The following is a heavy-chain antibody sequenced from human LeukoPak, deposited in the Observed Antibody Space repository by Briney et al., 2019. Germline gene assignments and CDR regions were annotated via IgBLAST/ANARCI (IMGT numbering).Heavy chain of an antibody. V-gene: IGHV3-9*01. J-gene: IGHJ3*02. CDR1: GFTFDDYA. D-gene: IGHD3-10*01. CDR2: ISWNSGSI. CDR3: AKDSQRCPYGTAEDAFDI. Sequence: GGSLRLSCAASGFTFDDYAMHWVRHAPGKGLEWVSGISWNSGSIGYADSVKGRFTISRDNAKNSLYLQMNSLRAEDTALYYCAKDSQRCPYGTAEDAFDIWGQGTMVTVSS.